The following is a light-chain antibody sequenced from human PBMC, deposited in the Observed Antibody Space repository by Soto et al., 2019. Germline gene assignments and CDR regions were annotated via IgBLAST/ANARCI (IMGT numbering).Light chain of an antibody. Sequence: EIVLTHSPGTLSFSPLEIATLSCSSSQSVSSSYLAWYQQKPGQAPRLLIYGASSRATGIPDRFSGSGSGTDFTLTISRLEPEDFAVYYCQQYGSSPRNFGPGTKVDIK. CDR1: QSVSSSY. CDR3: QQYGSSPRN. CDR2: GAS. J-gene: IGKJ3*01. V-gene: IGKV3-20*01.